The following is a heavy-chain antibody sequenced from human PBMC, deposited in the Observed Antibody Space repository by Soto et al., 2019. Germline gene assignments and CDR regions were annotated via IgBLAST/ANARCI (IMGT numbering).Heavy chain of an antibody. CDR2: IIPLFPAP. J-gene: IGHJ6*02. V-gene: IGHV1-69*12. CDR3: ARGGDILGMDV. D-gene: IGHD2-15*01. CDR1: GSTFSRYP. Sequence: QVQLVQSGAEVKKPGSSVKVSCKASGSTFSRYPISWVRQAPGQGLEWMGAIIPLFPAPNYAQKVQGRVTITADESTSTAHMELSSLRSEDTAVYYWARGGDILGMDVWGQGTTVTVSS.